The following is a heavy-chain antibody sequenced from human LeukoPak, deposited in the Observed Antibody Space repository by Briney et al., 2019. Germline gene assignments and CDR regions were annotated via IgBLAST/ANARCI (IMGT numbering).Heavy chain of an antibody. CDR1: GGSISSSSYY. D-gene: IGHD6-19*01. CDR3: AKDHVGYSSGWHPPNYYFDY. V-gene: IGHV4-39*02. J-gene: IGHJ4*02. CDR2: IYYSGST. Sequence: SETLSLTCTVSGGSISSSSYYWGWIRQPPGKGLEWIGSIYYSGSTYYNPSLKSRVTISVDTSKNQFSLKLSSVTAADTAVYYCAKDHVGYSSGWHPPNYYFDYWGQGTLVTVSS.